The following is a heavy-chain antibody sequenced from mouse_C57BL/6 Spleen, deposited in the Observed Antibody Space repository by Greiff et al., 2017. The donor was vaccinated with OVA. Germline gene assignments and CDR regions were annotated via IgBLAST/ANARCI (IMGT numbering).Heavy chain of an antibody. D-gene: IGHD1-2*01. CDR3: ARSAPLLRYAMDY. V-gene: IGHV1-69*01. CDR1: GYTFTSYW. Sequence: VQLQQPGAELVMPGASVKLSCKASGYTFTSYWMHWVKQRPGQGLEWIGEIDPSDSYTNYNQKFKGKSTLTVDKSSSTAYMQLSSLTSEDSAVYYGARSAPLLRYAMDYWGQGTSVTVSS. J-gene: IGHJ4*01. CDR2: IDPSDSYT.